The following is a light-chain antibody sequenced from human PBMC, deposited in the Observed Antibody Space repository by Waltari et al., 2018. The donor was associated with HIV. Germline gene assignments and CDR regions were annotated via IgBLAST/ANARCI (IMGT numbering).Light chain of an antibody. J-gene: IGLJ2*01. CDR1: SGLVASYDL. Sequence: QSALTQPASVSGSPGQSITISCTGTSGLVASYDLVLWYQQHPDKAPKLIIYEVTKRPSGIATRFSGSKSGNTASLTISGLQSEDEADYYCCSYAATNAFVAFGGGTKVTVL. V-gene: IGLV2-23*02. CDR3: CSYAATNAFVA. CDR2: EVT.